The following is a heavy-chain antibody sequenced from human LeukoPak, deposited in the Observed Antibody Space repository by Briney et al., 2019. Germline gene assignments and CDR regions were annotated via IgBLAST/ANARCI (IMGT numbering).Heavy chain of an antibody. Sequence: GRSLRLSCAASGFTFDDHGMHWVRQAPGKGLEWVSGISWNSGSIGYADSVKGRFTISRDNAKDSLYLQMNSLRAEDTGLYYCTRASGYSSGSGDYWGQGTLVTVSS. CDR1: GFTFDDHG. J-gene: IGHJ4*02. D-gene: IGHD5-18*01. CDR3: TRASGYSSGSGDY. CDR2: ISWNSGSI. V-gene: IGHV3-9*01.